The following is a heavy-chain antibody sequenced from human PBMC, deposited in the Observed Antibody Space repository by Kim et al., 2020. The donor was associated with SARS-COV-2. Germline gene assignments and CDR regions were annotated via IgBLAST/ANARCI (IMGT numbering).Heavy chain of an antibody. CDR3: AKDVLLWFGEITDY. Sequence: ADSVKGRFTSSRDNSKNTLYLQMNSLRAEDTAVYYCAKDVLLWFGEITDYWGQGTLVTVSS. V-gene: IGHV3-30*02. J-gene: IGHJ4*02. D-gene: IGHD3-10*01.